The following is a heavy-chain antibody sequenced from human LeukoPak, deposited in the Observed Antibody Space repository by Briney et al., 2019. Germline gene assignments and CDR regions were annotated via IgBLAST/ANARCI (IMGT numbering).Heavy chain of an antibody. Sequence: GESLKISCKGSGYSFTSYWIAWVRQMPGKGLEWMGIIYPTDSDTRYSPSFQGQVIISADKSINTAYMQWSSLKASDTAMYYCARHQESAIDNWFDPWGQGTLVTVSS. CDR2: IYPTDSDT. D-gene: IGHD2-2*01. CDR1: GYSFTSYW. CDR3: ARHQESAIDNWFDP. J-gene: IGHJ5*02. V-gene: IGHV5-51*01.